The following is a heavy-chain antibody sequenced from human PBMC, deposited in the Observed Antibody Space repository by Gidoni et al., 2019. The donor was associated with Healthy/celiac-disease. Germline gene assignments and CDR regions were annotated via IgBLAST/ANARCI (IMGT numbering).Heavy chain of an antibody. CDR2: ISGSGGST. V-gene: IGHV3-23*01. J-gene: IGHJ6*02. Sequence: EVQLLESGGGLVQPGGSLRLSCAASGFTFSSYAMSWVRQAPGKGLEWVSAISGSGGSTYYADSVKGRFTISRDNSKNTLYLQMNSLRAEDTAVYYCAKDRRKYSGSYLFYYYYGMDVWGQGTTVTVSS. CDR3: AKDRRKYSGSYLFYYYYGMDV. CDR1: GFTFSSYA. D-gene: IGHD1-26*01.